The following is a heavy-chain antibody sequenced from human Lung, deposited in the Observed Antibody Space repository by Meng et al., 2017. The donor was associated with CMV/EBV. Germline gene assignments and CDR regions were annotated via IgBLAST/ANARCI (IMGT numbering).Heavy chain of an antibody. J-gene: IGHJ5*02. CDR3: ARDGANCINGVCGWFDP. CDR1: GFTFSSYW. V-gene: IGHV3-7*01. D-gene: IGHD2-8*01. Sequence: SCAASGFTFSSYWMSWVRQAPGKGLEWVANIKQDGSEIYFVDSVKGRFTISRDNAKNTVYLQMNSLRLEDTAVYYCARDGANCINGVCGWFDPWGQGXLVIVS. CDR2: IKQDGSEI.